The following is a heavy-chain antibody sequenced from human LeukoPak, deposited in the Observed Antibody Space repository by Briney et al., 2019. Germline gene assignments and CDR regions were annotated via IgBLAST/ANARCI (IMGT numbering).Heavy chain of an antibody. CDR1: GILVSRNY. CDR3: ARRERLGYSYGRGTLDI. D-gene: IGHD5-18*01. CDR2: IDSTGST. Sequence: GGSLRLSCVASGILVSRNYMSWVRQAPGKGLEWVSFIDSTGSTYYADSVKGRFTISRDNSRNTLYLQMNSLRVEDTAVYYCARRERLGYSYGRGTLDIWGQGTMVTVSS. J-gene: IGHJ3*02. V-gene: IGHV3-66*01.